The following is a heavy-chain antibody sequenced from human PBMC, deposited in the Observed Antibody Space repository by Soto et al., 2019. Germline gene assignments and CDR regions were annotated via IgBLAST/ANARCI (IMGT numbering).Heavy chain of an antibody. D-gene: IGHD4-17*01. V-gene: IGHV3-11*06. CDR3: ARDRATVTTNYAFDI. Sequence: GGSLRLSCAASGFTFSDYYMSWIRQAPGKGLEWVSYISSSSSYTNYADSVKGRFTISRDNAKNSLYLQMNSLRAEDTAVYYCARDRATVTTNYAFDIRGQGTMVTVSS. J-gene: IGHJ3*02. CDR1: GFTFSDYY. CDR2: ISSSSSYT.